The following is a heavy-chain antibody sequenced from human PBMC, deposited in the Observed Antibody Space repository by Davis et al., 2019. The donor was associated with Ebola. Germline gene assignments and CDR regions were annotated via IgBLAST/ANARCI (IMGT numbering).Heavy chain of an antibody. J-gene: IGHJ6*04. CDR1: GFTFSSYG. CDR3: AAPYCSSTSCLRSYYYYGMDV. D-gene: IGHD2-2*01. CDR2: IWCDGSYK. Sequence: GESLKISCAASGFTFSSYGMHWVRQAPGQAPGKGLEWVAVIWCDGSYKYYADSVKGRFTISRDNSKNTLYLQMNSLTADDTAVYYCAAPYCSSTSCLRSYYYYGMDVWGKGTTVTVSS. V-gene: IGHV3-33*01.